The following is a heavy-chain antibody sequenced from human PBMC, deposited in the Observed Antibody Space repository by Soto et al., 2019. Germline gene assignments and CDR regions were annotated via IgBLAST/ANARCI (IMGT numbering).Heavy chain of an antibody. V-gene: IGHV3-23*01. J-gene: IGHJ4*02. Sequence: EVQLLESGGGLVQPGGSLRLSCAASGFTFSSYAMSWVRQAPGKGLEWVSAISGSGGSTYYADSVKGRFTISRDNSKNTLYLQMNSLRAEDTAVYYCAKDQYSATSRSTHAIRGRSYDYWGQGTLVTVSS. CDR1: GFTFSSYA. CDR2: ISGSGGST. CDR3: AKDQYSATSRSTHAIRGRSYDY. D-gene: IGHD5-12*01.